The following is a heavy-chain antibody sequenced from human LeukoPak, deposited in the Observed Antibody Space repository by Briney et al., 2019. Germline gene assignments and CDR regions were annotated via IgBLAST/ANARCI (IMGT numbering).Heavy chain of an antibody. Sequence: KASETLSLTCAVYGGSFSGYYWSWIRQPPGKGLEWIGEINHSGSTNYNPSLKSRVTISVDTSKNQFSLKLSSVTAADTAVYYCAMTTVGTGASDYWGQGTLVTVSS. CDR2: INHSGST. J-gene: IGHJ4*02. CDR3: AMTTVGTGASDY. CDR1: GGSFSGYY. D-gene: IGHD4-23*01. V-gene: IGHV4-34*01.